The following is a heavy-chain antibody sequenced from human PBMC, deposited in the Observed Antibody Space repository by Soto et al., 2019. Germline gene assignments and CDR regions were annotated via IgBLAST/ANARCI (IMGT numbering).Heavy chain of an antibody. J-gene: IGHJ4*02. Sequence: GGSLRLSCAASGFTFSSYGMHWVRQAPGKGLEWVAVISYDGSNKYYADSVKGRFTISRDNSKNTLYLQMNSLRAEDTAVYYSAKDRRSGWYSFDYWGQGTLVTVSS. V-gene: IGHV3-30*18. CDR2: ISYDGSNK. D-gene: IGHD6-19*01. CDR1: GFTFSSYG. CDR3: AKDRRSGWYSFDY.